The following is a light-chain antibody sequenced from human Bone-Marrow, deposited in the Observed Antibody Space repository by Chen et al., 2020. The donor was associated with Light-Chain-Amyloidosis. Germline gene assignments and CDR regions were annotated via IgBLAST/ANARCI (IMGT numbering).Light chain of an antibody. CDR2: GSS. V-gene: IGKV3-20*01. J-gene: IGKJ4*01. CDR1: QTISSNY. Sequence: EIVLTQSPGTLSLSPGEGANLSCRASQTISSNYLTWYQQKFGKAPRLLIYGSSRRATGIPDRFTGSGSETDFTLTINRLEPEDFAMYYCQQYGTSPLTFGGGTKVEIK. CDR3: QQYGTSPLT.